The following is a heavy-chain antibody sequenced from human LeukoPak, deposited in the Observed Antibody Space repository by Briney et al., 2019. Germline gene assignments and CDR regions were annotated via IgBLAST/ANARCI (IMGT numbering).Heavy chain of an antibody. CDR1: GFTFSSYA. Sequence: PGGSLRLSCAASGFTFSSYAMSWVRQAPGKGLEWVSGISSSGGSTYYADSVKGRFTISRDNSKNTLYLQMNSLRAEDTAVYYCAKTALSSWYLYYFDYWGQGTLVTVSS. J-gene: IGHJ4*02. CDR2: ISSSGGST. V-gene: IGHV3-23*01. D-gene: IGHD6-13*01. CDR3: AKTALSSWYLYYFDY.